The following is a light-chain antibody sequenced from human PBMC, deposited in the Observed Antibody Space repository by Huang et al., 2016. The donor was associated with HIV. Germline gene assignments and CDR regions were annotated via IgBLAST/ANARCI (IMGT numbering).Light chain of an antibody. CDR3: QQYNNWPPEIT. CDR2: DAS. Sequence: EIVMTQSPATLSVSPGERATLSCRASHSLSRNLAWYQQKPGQAPRLLIYDASTRATGIPGRCSGSGSGTEFTLTISSLQSEDFAVYYCQQYNNWPPEITFGQGTRLDMK. V-gene: IGKV3-15*01. J-gene: IGKJ5*01. CDR1: HSLSRN.